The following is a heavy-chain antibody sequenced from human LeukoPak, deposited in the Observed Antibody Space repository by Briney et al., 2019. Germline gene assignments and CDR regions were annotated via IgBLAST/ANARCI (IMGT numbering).Heavy chain of an antibody. CDR3: ITQKDGYNF. CDR2: ISSSSGLI. Sequence: GGSLRLSCAASGFTLSSYSMNWVRQAPGKGLEWVSSISSSSGLIYYADSVQGRFTISRDNAKNSLYLQMSSLRPEDTAVYYCITQKDGYNFWGQGTLVTVSS. V-gene: IGHV3-21*01. J-gene: IGHJ4*02. CDR1: GFTLSSYS. D-gene: IGHD5-24*01.